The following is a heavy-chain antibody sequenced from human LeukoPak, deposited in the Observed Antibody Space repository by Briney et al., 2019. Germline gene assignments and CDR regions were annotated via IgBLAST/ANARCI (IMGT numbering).Heavy chain of an antibody. CDR2: IYTSGIISGNT. J-gene: IGHJ3*02. D-gene: IGHD3-22*01. CDR1: GAFITSSSYY. CDR3: ARDRYYYDTSGYYSTFDT. Sequence: SETLSLTCTVSGAFITSSSYYWSWIRQPPGKGLEWIGRIYTSGIISGNTNYNPSLKSRVTMSVDTSKNQFSLKLTSVTAADTAVYYCARDRYYYDTSGYYSTFDTWGQGTMVTVSS. V-gene: IGHV4-61*02.